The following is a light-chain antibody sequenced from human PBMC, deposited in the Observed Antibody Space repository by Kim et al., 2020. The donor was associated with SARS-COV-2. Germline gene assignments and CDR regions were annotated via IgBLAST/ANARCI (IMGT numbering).Light chain of an antibody. J-gene: IGKJ2*03. CDR2: AAS. Sequence: SASVGDRVTITFRVSQSISFHLNWYQQNSGTAPKLLFYAASSLQTGVPSTFRGSGSGTGFNLTISSLHPGDFATYYCQHSYSTPYSFGQGTKLEI. CDR1: QSISFH. V-gene: IGKV1-39*01. CDR3: QHSYSTPYS.